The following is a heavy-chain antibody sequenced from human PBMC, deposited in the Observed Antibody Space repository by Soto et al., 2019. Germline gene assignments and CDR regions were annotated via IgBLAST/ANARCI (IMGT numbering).Heavy chain of an antibody. Sequence: GSLRLSCAASGFSFTNYAMSWVRQAPGKGLEWVSGISASGGTTYHADSVKGRFTISRDNSKNSLYLQMNSLRAEDTAVYYCAKEDSTGFSAYFFDHWGQGNLVTVSS. CDR2: ISASGGTT. J-gene: IGHJ4*02. D-gene: IGHD3-9*01. CDR1: GFSFTNYA. CDR3: AKEDSTGFSAYFFDH. V-gene: IGHV3-23*01.